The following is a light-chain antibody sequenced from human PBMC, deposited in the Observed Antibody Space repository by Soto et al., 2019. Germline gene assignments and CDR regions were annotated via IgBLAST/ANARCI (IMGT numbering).Light chain of an antibody. CDR2: VNT. CDR3: SSYTSSDTTYV. CDR1: TSDVGDYKY. Sequence: QSVLTQPASVSGSPGQSITISCTGTTSDVGDYKYVSWYQQHPDKAPKLIIFVNTNRPSGISNRFSASKSGNTASLTISGLQAEDEADYYCSSYTSSDTTYVFGTGTKLTVL. J-gene: IGLJ1*01. V-gene: IGLV2-14*01.